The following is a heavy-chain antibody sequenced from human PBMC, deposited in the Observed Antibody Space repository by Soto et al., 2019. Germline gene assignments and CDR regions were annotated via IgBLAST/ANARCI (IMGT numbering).Heavy chain of an antibody. CDR2: ISYSGSP. Sequence: SETLSLTCTVSGGSISSESYFWGCVRQPSGKGLELVGTISYSGSPFFNPSLKGRATLSVDTSKNQFSLRLSAVTAADSAVYFCAALLGHCSGGNCLLRLLAPWGQGSLVTVSS. CDR1: GGSISSESYF. J-gene: IGHJ5*02. CDR3: AALLGHCSGGNCLLRLLAP. V-gene: IGHV4-39*01. D-gene: IGHD2-15*01.